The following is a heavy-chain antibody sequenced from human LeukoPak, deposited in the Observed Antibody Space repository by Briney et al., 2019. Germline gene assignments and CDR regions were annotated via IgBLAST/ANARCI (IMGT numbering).Heavy chain of an antibody. CDR1: GFTFSSYS. V-gene: IGHV3-21*01. J-gene: IGHJ4*02. D-gene: IGHD5-18*01. CDR2: ISSSSSYI. CDR3: ARESTLEVDTATYFGY. Sequence: GGSLRLSCAASGFTFSSYSMNWVRQAPGKGLEWVSSISSSSSYIYYADSVKGRFTISRDNAKNSLYLQMNSLRAEDTAVYYCARESTLEVDTATYFGYWGQGTLVTVSS.